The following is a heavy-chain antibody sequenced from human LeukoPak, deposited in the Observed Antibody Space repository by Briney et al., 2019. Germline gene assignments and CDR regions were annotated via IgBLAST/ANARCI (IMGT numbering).Heavy chain of an antibody. J-gene: IGHJ4*02. CDR1: GGSFSVYF. CDR2: INHSGST. CDR3: ATRDY. V-gene: IGHV4-34*01. Sequence: PSETLSLTCAVYGGSFSVYFWSWIRQPPGKGLEWIGEINHSGSTNYNPSLKSRVTISVDTSKNQFSLKLSSVTAADTAVYSCATRDYWGQGTLVAVSS.